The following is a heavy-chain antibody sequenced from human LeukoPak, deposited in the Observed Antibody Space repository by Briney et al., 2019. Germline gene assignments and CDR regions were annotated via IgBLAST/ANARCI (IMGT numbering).Heavy chain of an antibody. J-gene: IGHJ4*02. CDR2: ISTISSTK. CDR1: GFTFSSYD. D-gene: IGHD4-17*01. V-gene: IGHV3-48*02. Sequence: GGSLRLSCTASGFTFSSYDMNWVRQAPGKGLEWVSYISTISSTKYYADSVKGRFTISRDNAKNSLYLQMNRLRDEDTGVYYCARGKIGYYYGDYDGYWGQGTLVIVSS. CDR3: ARGKIGYYYGDYDGY.